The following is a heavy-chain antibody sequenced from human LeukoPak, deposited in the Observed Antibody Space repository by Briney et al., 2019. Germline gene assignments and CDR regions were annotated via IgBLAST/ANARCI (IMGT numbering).Heavy chain of an antibody. J-gene: IGHJ4*02. Sequence: PGGSLRLSCAASGFTFSSYAMHWVRQAPGKGLEYVSAISSNGGSTYYANSVKGRFTISRDNSKNTLYLQMGSLRAEDMAVYYCARGGSVWGTDYWGQGTLVTVSS. CDR3: ARGGSVWGTDY. CDR2: ISSNGGST. V-gene: IGHV3-64*01. CDR1: GFTFSSYA. D-gene: IGHD3-16*01.